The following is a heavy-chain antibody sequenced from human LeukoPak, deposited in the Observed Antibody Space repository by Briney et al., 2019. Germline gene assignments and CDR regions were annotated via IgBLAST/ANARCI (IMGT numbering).Heavy chain of an antibody. V-gene: IGHV1-69*04. J-gene: IGHJ4*02. D-gene: IGHD3-22*01. CDR3: ASASSGYCYGYYFDY. Sequence: ASVKVSCKASGGTFSSYAISWVRQAPGQGLEWMGRIIPILGIANYAQKFQGRVTITADKSTSTAYMELSSLRSEDTAVYYCASASSGYCYGYYFDYWGQGTLVTVSS. CDR1: GGTFSSYA. CDR2: IIPILGIA.